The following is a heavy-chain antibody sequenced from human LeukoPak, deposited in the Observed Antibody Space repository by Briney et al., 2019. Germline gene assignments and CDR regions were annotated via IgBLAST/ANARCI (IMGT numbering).Heavy chain of an antibody. Sequence: SVKVSCKASGGTFSSYAISWVRQAPGQGLEWMGRIIPILGIANYAQKFQGRVTITADKSASTAYMELSSLRSEDTAVYYCARDSNQYYYYYGMDVWGQGTTVTVSS. CDR1: GGTFSSYA. D-gene: IGHD4-4*01. CDR2: IIPILGIA. V-gene: IGHV1-69*04. CDR3: ARDSNQYYYYYGMDV. J-gene: IGHJ6*02.